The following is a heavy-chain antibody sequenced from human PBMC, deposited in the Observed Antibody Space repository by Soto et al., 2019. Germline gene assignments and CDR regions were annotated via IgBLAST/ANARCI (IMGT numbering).Heavy chain of an antibody. V-gene: IGHV3-23*01. CDR3: AKSARGDGYKNAFDI. J-gene: IGHJ3*02. CDR2: ISGTGGTT. D-gene: IGHD5-12*01. CDR1: GFTFSDYV. Sequence: SGGSLRLSCAASGFTFSDYVMTWVRQAPGKGLEWVSAISGTGGTTYYADSVKGRFTFSRDNSKNTLYLQVNSLRAEDTALYYCAKSARGDGYKNAFDIWGQGTMVTVSS.